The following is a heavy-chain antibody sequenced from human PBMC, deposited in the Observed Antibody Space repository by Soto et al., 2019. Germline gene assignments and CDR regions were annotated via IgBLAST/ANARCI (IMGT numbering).Heavy chain of an antibody. D-gene: IGHD2-2*01. CDR2: IYHSGST. CDR3: ARGAEYQLRIFDY. V-gene: IGHV4-59*12. CDR1: GGSISSYY. Sequence: SETLSLTCTVSGGSISSYYWSWIRQPPGKGLEWIGYIYHSGSTYYNPSLKSRVTISVDRSKNQFSLKLSSVTAADTAVYYCARGAEYQLRIFDYWGQGTLVTVS. J-gene: IGHJ4*02.